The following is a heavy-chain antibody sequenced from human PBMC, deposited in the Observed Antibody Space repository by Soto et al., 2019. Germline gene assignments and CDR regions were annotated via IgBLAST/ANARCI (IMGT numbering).Heavy chain of an antibody. CDR1: GFTFSTCA. J-gene: IGHJ5*02. Sequence: GGSLRLSCSASGFTFSTCAMTWVRQAPGKGLEWVSSISGDTTAIHYADSVKGRFAISRDNSKNTLYLQLSSLRAEDTARYFCAKKYTTAGGYVFLDPWGQGTLVTVSS. V-gene: IGHV3-23*01. D-gene: IGHD6-13*01. CDR2: ISGDTTAI. CDR3: AKKYTTAGGYVFLDP.